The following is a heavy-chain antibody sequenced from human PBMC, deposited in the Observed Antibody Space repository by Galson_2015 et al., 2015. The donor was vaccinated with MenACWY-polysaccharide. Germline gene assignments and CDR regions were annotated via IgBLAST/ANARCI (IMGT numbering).Heavy chain of an antibody. CDR3: AKDMNRDIAAAGTF. Sequence: SLRLSCAASGFTFDDYAMHWVRQAPGKGLEWVSGISWNSGSIGYADSVKGRFTISRDNAKNSLYLQMNSLRAEDTALYYCAKDMNRDIAAAGTFWGQGTPAPASS. CDR1: GFTFDDYA. J-gene: IGHJ4*03. V-gene: IGHV3-9*01. CDR2: ISWNSGSI. D-gene: IGHD6-13*01.